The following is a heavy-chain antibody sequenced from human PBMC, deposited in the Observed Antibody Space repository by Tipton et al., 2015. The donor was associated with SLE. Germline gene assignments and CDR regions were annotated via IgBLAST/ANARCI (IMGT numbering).Heavy chain of an antibody. CDR1: GGSVSSGAFH. Sequence: TLSLTCTVSGGSVSSGAFHWGWVRRPPGKGLEWIGYFYSGGGTYYNPSLRSRVTISVDTSKNQFSLKLSSVTAADTAVYYCARERRSYSSSSSGMDVWGQGTTVTVSS. CDR2: FYSGGGT. CDR3: ARERRSYSSSSSGMDV. D-gene: IGHD6-13*01. J-gene: IGHJ6*02. V-gene: IGHV4-61*08.